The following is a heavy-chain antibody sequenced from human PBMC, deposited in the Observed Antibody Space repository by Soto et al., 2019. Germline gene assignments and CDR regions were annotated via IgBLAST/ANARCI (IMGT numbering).Heavy chain of an antibody. V-gene: IGHV4-39*01. CDR1: GGSISSSSYY. CDR2: IYYSGST. Sequence: SETLSLTCTVSGGSISSSSYYWGWIRQPPGKGLEWIGSIYYSGSTYYNPSLKSRVTISVDTSKNQFSLKLSSVTAADTAVYYCATTKNPGMDVWGQGTTVTVSS. CDR3: ATTKNPGMDV. D-gene: IGHD2-8*01. J-gene: IGHJ6*02.